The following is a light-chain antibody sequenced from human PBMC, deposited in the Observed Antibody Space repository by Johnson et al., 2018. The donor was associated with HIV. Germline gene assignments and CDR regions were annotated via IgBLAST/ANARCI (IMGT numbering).Light chain of an antibody. V-gene: IGLV1-51*01. J-gene: IGLJ1*01. CDR2: DNN. CDR3: GTWGSSLSVYV. CDR1: SSNIGNHY. Sequence: QSVLTQPPSVSAAPGQKVTISCSGTSSNIGNHYVSWYQLLPGTAPKLLIYDNNKRPSGIPDRFSGSKSGTSATLGIAGLQTGDEADYYCGTWGSSLSVYVFGTGTGVTVL.